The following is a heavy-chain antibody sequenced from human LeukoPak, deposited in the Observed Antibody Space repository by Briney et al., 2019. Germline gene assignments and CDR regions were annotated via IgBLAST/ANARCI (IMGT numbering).Heavy chain of an antibody. CDR2: IGSTGSTR. CDR1: GFTFSDYY. D-gene: IGHD2-2*02. CDR3: ARESDIPGGYYYHGMDV. Sequence: PGGSLRLSCAASGFTFSDYYMGWIRQAPGKGLEWVADIGSTGSTRYFADSVKGRFTISRDNAKNSLYLQMNSLRAEDTAVYYCARESDIPGGYYYHGMDVWGRGTTVTVSS. J-gene: IGHJ6*01. V-gene: IGHV3-11*01.